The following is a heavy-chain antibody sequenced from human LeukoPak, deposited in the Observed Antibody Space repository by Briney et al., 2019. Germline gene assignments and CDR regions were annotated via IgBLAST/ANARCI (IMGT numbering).Heavy chain of an antibody. V-gene: IGHV4-39*01. CDR3: ARRGIKYSTSFFDY. CDR2: IFYSGST. J-gene: IGHJ4*02. CDR1: GGSISGGKDF. Sequence: SETLSLTCTVSGGSISGGKDFWGWIRQPPGKGLEWIGSIFYSGSTYYNPSLKSRVTISVDTSKNEFSLKVHSVTAADTAVYYCARRGIKYSTSFFDYWGQGTLVTVSS. D-gene: IGHD2-2*01.